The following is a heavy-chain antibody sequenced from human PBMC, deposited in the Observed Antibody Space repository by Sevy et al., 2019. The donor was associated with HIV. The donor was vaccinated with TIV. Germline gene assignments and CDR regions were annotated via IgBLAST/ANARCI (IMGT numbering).Heavy chain of an antibody. J-gene: IGHJ3*02. CDR1: GFTFSSYS. D-gene: IGHD2-2*01. CDR3: ARTGCSITSCLTADAFDI. V-gene: IGHV3-21*06. Sequence: GGSLRLSCAASGFTFSSYSVNWVRQAPGKGLEWVSSISGISNYIYYADSVKGRFTISRDNAKSSLYLQMNSLRAEDMAVYYCARTGCSITSCLTADAFDIWGQGTLVTVSS. CDR2: ISGISNYI.